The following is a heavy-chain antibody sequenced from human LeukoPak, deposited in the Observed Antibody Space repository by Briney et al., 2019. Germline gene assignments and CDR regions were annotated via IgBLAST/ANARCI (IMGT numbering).Heavy chain of an antibody. J-gene: IGHJ4*02. CDR1: GFTFSSYW. D-gene: IGHD3-10*01. CDR2: INYSGST. CDR3: ARVGGYGLPVFY. Sequence: PGGSLRLSCAASGFTFSSYWMSWVRQPPGKGLEWIGSINYSGSTYYKPSLKSRVTISVDTSKNQFSLKLTSVTAADTAVYYCARVGGYGLPVFYWGQGTLVTVSS. V-gene: IGHV4-39*07.